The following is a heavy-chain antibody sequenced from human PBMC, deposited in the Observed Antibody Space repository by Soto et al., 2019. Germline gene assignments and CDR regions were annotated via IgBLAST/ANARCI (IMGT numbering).Heavy chain of an antibody. V-gene: IGHV1-18*01. CDR2: ISAYNGNT. CDR3: ARDRSVGATRSVPKFAY. CDR1: GYTFTSYG. D-gene: IGHD1-26*01. J-gene: IGHJ4*02. Sequence: ASVKVSCKASGYTFTSYGISWVRQAPGQGLEWMGWISAYNGNTNYAQKLQGRVTMTTDTSTSTAYMELRSLRSDDTAVYYCARDRSVGATRSVPKFAYWGQGTLVTVSS.